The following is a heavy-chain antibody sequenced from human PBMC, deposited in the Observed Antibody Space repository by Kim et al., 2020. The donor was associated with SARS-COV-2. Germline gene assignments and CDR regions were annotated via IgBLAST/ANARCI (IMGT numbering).Heavy chain of an antibody. CDR3: AKDRDGFSAAGTGYFDY. Sequence: GGSLRLSCAASGFTFSSYAMNWVRQAPGKGLEWVSDISGSGGSTYYADSVKGRFTISRDNSKNTLYLQMNSLRAEDTAIYYCAKDRDGFSAAGTGYFDYWGQGTLVTVSS. CDR1: GFTFSSYA. V-gene: IGHV3-23*01. CDR2: ISGSGGST. J-gene: IGHJ4*02. D-gene: IGHD6-13*01.